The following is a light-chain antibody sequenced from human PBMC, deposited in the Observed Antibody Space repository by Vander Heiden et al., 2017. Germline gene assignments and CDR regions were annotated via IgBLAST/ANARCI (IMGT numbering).Light chain of an antibody. CDR1: QSVSSSY. CDR2: GAS. V-gene: IGKV3-20*01. J-gene: IGKJ2*01. CDR3: HQDGRSPFA. Sequence: EIVLTQSPGPVSLSPGERATRACRASQSVSSSYLAWYQQKPGQAPRLLIYGASSRATGIPDRFSGSGSGTDFTLTISRLEPEDFAVYYCHQDGRSPFAFGQGTKLEI.